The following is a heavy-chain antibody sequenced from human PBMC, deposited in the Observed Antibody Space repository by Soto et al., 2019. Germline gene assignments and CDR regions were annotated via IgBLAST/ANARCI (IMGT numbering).Heavy chain of an antibody. J-gene: IGHJ6*02. Sequence: GGSLRLSCAASGFTFSSYAMSWVRQAPGKGLEWVSAISGGGGSTYYADSVKGRFTISRDNSKNTLYLQMNSLRAEDTAVYYCAKATKRGYSPYYYYYGMDVWGQGTTVTVSS. CDR2: ISGGGGST. CDR1: GFTFSSYA. CDR3: AKATKRGYSPYYYYYGMDV. V-gene: IGHV3-23*01. D-gene: IGHD5-18*01.